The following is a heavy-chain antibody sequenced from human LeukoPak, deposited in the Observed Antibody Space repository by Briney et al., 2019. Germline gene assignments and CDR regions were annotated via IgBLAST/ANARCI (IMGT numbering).Heavy chain of an antibody. J-gene: IGHJ4*02. V-gene: IGHV7-4-1*04. CDR1: GYPFSAHF. D-gene: IGHD3-10*01. CDR2: IDTTTGNP. CDR3: VRGTPTPGMDY. Sequence: ASVRVSCKASGYPFSAHFLNWVRQAPGQGLEWMGNIDTTTGNPRYAQDFTGRFVFSLDTSVSMAYLQITSLEADDTAAYYCVRGTPTPGMDYWGQGTQVTVSS.